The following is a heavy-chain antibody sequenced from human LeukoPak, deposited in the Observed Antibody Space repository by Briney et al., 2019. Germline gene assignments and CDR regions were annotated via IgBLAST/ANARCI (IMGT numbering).Heavy chain of an antibody. CDR1: GYTFTGYY. V-gene: IGHV1-2*02. Sequence: ASVKVSCKASGYTFTGYYMHWVRQAPGQGLEWMGWINPNSGGTNYAQKLQGRVTMTTDTSTSTAYMELSSLRSEDTAVYYCAAESSRREGVAYWGQGTLVTVSS. CDR2: INPNSGGT. J-gene: IGHJ4*02. CDR3: AAESSRREGVAY. D-gene: IGHD2-15*01.